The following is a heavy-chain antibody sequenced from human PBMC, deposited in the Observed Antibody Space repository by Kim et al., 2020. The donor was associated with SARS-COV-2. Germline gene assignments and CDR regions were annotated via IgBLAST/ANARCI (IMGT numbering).Heavy chain of an antibody. V-gene: IGHV1-8*01. Sequence: AQKFHGRVTMTRNTSIRTAYMELSSLRSEDTAVYYCARGQFNYYYYYMDVWGKGTTVTVSS. J-gene: IGHJ6*03. CDR3: ARGQFNYYYYYMDV.